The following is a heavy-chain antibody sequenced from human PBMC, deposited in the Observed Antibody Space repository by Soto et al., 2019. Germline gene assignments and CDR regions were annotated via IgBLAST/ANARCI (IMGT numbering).Heavy chain of an antibody. V-gene: IGHV3-23*01. D-gene: IGHD6-6*01. J-gene: IGHJ5*02. CDR2: ITQTETGT. CDR3: ANQQLVRVGWFDP. CDR1: GFTFSTYT. Sequence: GGSLRLSCAASGFTFSTYTMNWVRQAPGKGLEWVSGITQTETGTHYADSVKGRFTISRDNSKNTLYLQMNSLRADDTAVYYCANQQLVRVGWFDPWGQGTLVTVSS.